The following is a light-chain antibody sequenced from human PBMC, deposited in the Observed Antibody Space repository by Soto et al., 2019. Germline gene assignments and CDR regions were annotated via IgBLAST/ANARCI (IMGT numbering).Light chain of an antibody. CDR3: SSFTLSNYL. Sequence: QSVLTQPASVSGSPGQSITISCTGTSRDVGGYNYVSWYQHYPDKAPKLIIYDVTSRPSGVSDRFSGSKSGNTASLTISGLQPEDEAQYYRSSFTLSNYLFGRGKKVTV. V-gene: IGLV2-14*01. CDR2: DVT. J-gene: IGLJ2*01. CDR1: SRDVGGYNY.